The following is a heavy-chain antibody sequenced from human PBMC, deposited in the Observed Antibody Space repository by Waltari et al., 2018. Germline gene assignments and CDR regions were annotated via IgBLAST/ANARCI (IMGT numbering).Heavy chain of an antibody. CDR3: ARVRLGFDP. V-gene: IGHV4-59*01. J-gene: IGHJ5*02. Sequence: QVQLQESGPGLVKPSETLSLTCTVSGGSISSYYWSWIRQPPGKGLEWIGYIYYSGSTNSNPSLKSRVTISVDTSKNQFSLKLSSVTAADTAVYYCARVRLGFDPWGQGTLVTVSS. CDR2: IYYSGST. CDR1: GGSISSYY. D-gene: IGHD3-16*01.